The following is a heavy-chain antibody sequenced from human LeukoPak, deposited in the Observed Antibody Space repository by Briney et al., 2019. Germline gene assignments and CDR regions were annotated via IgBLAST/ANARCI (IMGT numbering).Heavy chain of an antibody. CDR1: GFTVSDNY. Sequence: GESPRLSCAASGFTVSDNYMSWVRQAPGEGLEWVSVIYTGGSTYYADSVKGRFTISRDSSKNTLYLQMNSLRVDDTAVYYCARNLRNAFDIWGQGTMVTVSS. CDR2: IYTGGST. V-gene: IGHV3-53*01. CDR3: ARNLRNAFDI. J-gene: IGHJ3*02.